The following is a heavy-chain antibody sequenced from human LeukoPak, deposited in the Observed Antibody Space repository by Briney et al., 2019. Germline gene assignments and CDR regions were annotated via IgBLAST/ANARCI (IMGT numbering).Heavy chain of an antibody. J-gene: IGHJ4*02. Sequence: GGSLRLSCAASGFTFSSYWMSWVRQAPGKGLEWVANIKQDGSEKYYVDSVKGRFTISRDNAKNSLYLQMNSLRAEDTAVYYCARVQWELRGVGSYFDYWAREPWSPSPQ. V-gene: IGHV3-7*01. CDR2: IKQDGSEK. CDR3: ARVQWELRGVGSYFDY. D-gene: IGHD1-26*01. CDR1: GFTFSSYW.